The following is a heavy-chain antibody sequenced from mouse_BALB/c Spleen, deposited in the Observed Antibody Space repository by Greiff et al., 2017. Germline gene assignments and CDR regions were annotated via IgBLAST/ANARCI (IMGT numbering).Heavy chain of an antibody. J-gene: IGHJ2*01. Sequence: VQLQQSGAELMKPGASVKISCKATGYTFSSYWIEWVKQRPGHGLEWIGEILPGSGSTNYNEKFKGKATFTADTSSNTAYMQLSSLTSEDSPVYYCARRGPITYFDYWGQGTTLTVSS. V-gene: IGHV1-9*01. D-gene: IGHD1-1*01. CDR3: ARRGPITYFDY. CDR2: ILPGSGST. CDR1: GYTFSSYW.